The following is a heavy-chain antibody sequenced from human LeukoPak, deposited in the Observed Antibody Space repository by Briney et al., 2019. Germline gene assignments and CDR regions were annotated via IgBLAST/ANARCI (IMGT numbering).Heavy chain of an antibody. J-gene: IGHJ4*02. CDR2: ISGSGGST. V-gene: IGHV3-23*01. CDR1: GFTFSSYA. CDR3: AKVTGMVRGPKGPFDY. D-gene: IGHD3-10*01. Sequence: PGGFLRLSCAASGFTFSSYAMSWVRQAPGKGLEWVSAISGSGGSTYYADSVKGRFTISRDNSKNTLYLQMNSLRAEDTAVYYCAKVTGMVRGPKGPFDYWGQGTLVTVSS.